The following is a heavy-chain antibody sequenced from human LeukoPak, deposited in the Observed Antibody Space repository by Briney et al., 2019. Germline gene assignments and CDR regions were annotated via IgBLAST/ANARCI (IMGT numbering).Heavy chain of an antibody. CDR2: IGASGGST. D-gene: IGHD3-9*01. CDR3: AKAEGYDILTGLDY. V-gene: IGHV3-23*01. CDR1: RFTVSSNY. J-gene: IGHJ4*02. Sequence: PGGSLRLSCAASRFTVSSNYMSWVRQAPGKGLEWVSGIGASGGSTYYADSVKGRFTISRDNSKNTLYLQMNSLRTEDTAVYYCAKAEGYDILTGLDYWGQGTLVTVSS.